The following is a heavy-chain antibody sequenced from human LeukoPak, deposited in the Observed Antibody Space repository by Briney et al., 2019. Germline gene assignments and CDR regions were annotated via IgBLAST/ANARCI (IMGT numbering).Heavy chain of an antibody. CDR3: AKDNAPGYSYAWESYYYYMDV. CDR2: IRYDGSNK. Sequence: PGGSLRLSCAASGFTFSSYGMHWVRQAPGKGLEWVAFIRYDGSNKYYADSVKGRFTISGDNSKNTLYLQMNSLRAEDTAVYYCAKDNAPGYSYAWESYYYYMDVWGKGTTVTVSS. V-gene: IGHV3-30*02. J-gene: IGHJ6*03. D-gene: IGHD5-18*01. CDR1: GFTFSSYG.